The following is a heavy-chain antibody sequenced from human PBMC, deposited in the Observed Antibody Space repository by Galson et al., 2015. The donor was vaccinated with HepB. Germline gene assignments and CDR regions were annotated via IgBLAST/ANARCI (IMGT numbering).Heavy chain of an antibody. CDR3: ARAEYTSSGNFYYYGMDV. D-gene: IGHD6-13*01. CDR1: GYRFVDYY. CDR2: INLKSSGT. Sequence: SVKVSCKASGYRFVDYYIHWVRQAPGQGLEWMGWINLKSSGTKYAQKFQDRVTMSRDTSINTADMELRRLTSDDTAVYYCARAEYTSSGNFYYYGMDVWGQGTTVTVSS. J-gene: IGHJ6*02. V-gene: IGHV1-2*02.